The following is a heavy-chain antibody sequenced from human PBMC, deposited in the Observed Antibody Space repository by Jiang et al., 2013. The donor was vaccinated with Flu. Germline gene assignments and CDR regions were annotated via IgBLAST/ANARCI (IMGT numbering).Heavy chain of an antibody. D-gene: IGHD1-26*01. CDR2: IYYSGST. CDR1: GGSISSYY. J-gene: IGHJ4*02. V-gene: IGHV4-59*01. Sequence: GSGLVKPSETLSLTCTVSGGSISSYYWSWIRQPPGKGLEWIGYIYYSGSTNYNPSLKSRVTISVDTSKNQFSLKLSSVTAADTAVYYCARAGGSYFGPFDYWGQGTLVTVSS. CDR3: ARAGGSYFGPFDY.